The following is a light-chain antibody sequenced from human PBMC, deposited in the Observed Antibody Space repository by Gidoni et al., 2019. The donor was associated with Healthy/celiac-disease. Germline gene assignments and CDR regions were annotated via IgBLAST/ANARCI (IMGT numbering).Light chain of an antibody. J-gene: IGLJ1*01. V-gene: IGLV2-14*01. CDR1: RSDVGGYSY. CDR2: DVS. Sequence: QSALTQPASVSGSPGQSITISCTGTRSDVGGYSYVSWYPPHPGKAPTLLIYDVSHRPSEVSNRFSGSKSGNTASLPISALQAADDADYYCSSYTSSSTYVFGTGTKVTVL. CDR3: SSYTSSSTYV.